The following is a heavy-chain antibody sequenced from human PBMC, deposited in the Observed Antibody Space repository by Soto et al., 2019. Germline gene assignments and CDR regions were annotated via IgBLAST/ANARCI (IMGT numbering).Heavy chain of an antibody. CDR3: ARVGYDSSGYYLGNWFDP. J-gene: IGHJ5*02. Sequence: ASVKGSCKASGYTFTSYGIGWVRQAPGQGLEWMGWISAYNGNTNYAQKLQGRVTMTTDTSTSTAYMELRSLRSDDTAVYYCARVGYDSSGYYLGNWFDPWGQGTLVTVSS. CDR1: GYTFTSYG. D-gene: IGHD3-22*01. V-gene: IGHV1-18*01. CDR2: ISAYNGNT.